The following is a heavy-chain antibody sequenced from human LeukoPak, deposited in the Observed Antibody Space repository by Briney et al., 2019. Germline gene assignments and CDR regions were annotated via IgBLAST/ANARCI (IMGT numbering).Heavy chain of an antibody. J-gene: IGHJ4*02. D-gene: IGHD3-22*01. V-gene: IGHV3-30-3*01. CDR3: ARVLNYYDSSGYYFSY. CDR1: GFXFSYYT. CDR2: ISYDGSNK. Sequence: GRSLRLSCAASGFXFSYYTMHWVRQAPGKGLEWVAVISYDGSNKYYADSVKGRVTISRDNSKNTLYLQMNSLGAEDTAVYYCARVLNYYDSSGYYFSYWGQGTLVTVSS.